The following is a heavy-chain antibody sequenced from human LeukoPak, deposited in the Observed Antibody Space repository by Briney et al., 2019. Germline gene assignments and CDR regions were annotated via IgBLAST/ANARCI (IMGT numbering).Heavy chain of an antibody. CDR1: GGSISNYY. V-gene: IGHV4-59*01. D-gene: IGHD3-22*01. CDR3: ARVTWEYYPDSSGNPGWYFDL. Sequence: SETLSLTCTVSGGSISNYYWSWIRQPPGKGLEWIGYIYYSGSTNYNPSLKSRVTISVDTSKNQFSLKLSSVTAADTAVYYCARVTWEYYPDSSGNPGWYFDLWGRGTLVTVSS. CDR2: IYYSGST. J-gene: IGHJ2*01.